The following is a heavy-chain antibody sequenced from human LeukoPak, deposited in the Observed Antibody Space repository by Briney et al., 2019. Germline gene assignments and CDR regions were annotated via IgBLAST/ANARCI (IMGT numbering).Heavy chain of an antibody. V-gene: IGHV3-30*18. D-gene: IGHD3-22*01. CDR3: AKDVAYSYYYDSSGSDGRYYGMDV. CDR1: GFTFSSYG. CDR2: ILYDGGNK. J-gene: IGHJ6*02. Sequence: GGSLRLSCAASGFTFSSYGMHWVRQAPGKGLEWVAVILYDGGNKYYADSVKGRFTISRDNSKNTLYLQMNSLRAEDTAVYYCAKDVAYSYYYDSSGSDGRYYGMDVWGQGTTVTVSS.